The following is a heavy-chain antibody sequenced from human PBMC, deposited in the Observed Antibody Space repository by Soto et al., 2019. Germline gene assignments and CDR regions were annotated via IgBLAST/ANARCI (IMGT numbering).Heavy chain of an antibody. D-gene: IGHD5-12*01. CDR3: ARSGYNGYDAPLLPWFDP. CDR2: IYYSGST. CDR1: GGSISSYD. V-gene: IGHV4-59*01. Sequence: SETLSLTCTVSGGSISSYDWSWIRQPPGKGLEWIGYIYYSGSTNYNPSSKRGVTITVETSNNHISLKLSSVTAADTAVYYCARSGYNGYDAPLLPWFDPWGQGTLVTVSS. J-gene: IGHJ5*02.